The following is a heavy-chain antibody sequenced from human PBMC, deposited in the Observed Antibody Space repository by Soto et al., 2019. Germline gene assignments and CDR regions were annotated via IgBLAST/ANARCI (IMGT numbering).Heavy chain of an antibody. Sequence: EVQLLEAGGGLLQPGGSLRLSCAASGFTFSSYAMSWVRQAPGKGLEWVSAFSGSGGSTYYADSVKGRFTISRDNSKNTLYLQMNSLRAEDTAVYYCAKGRGYCSSTSCYVGSDYWGQGTLVTVSS. D-gene: IGHD2-2*01. CDR2: FSGSGGST. J-gene: IGHJ4*02. CDR3: AKGRGYCSSTSCYVGSDY. V-gene: IGHV3-23*01. CDR1: GFTFSSYA.